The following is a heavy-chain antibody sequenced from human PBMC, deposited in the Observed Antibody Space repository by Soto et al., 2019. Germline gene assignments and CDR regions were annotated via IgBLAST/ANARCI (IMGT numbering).Heavy chain of an antibody. CDR3: AREASVAALKWFGT. D-gene: IGHD6-6*01. J-gene: IGHJ5*02. CDR2: ILYDGSVE. V-gene: IGHV3-30-3*01. Sequence: GGSLRLSCADSGLTFSTYAMEWFSQALGKGLEWVEVILYDGSVEHYADSVKCRFTVSIDNSKNTVYLQMNSLTREEAVVYNFAREASVAALKWFGTWGEGKLVTVSS. CDR1: GLTFSTYA.